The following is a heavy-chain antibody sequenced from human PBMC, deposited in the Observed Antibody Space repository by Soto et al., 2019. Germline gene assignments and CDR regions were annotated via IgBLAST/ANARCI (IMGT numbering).Heavy chain of an antibody. CDR2: ILSDGGKK. D-gene: IGHD3-3*01. CDR1: GFIFSDSV. V-gene: IGHV3-33*01. J-gene: IGHJ4*02. CDR3: TRAGGGDSWRFDN. Sequence: QVHLVESGGGVVQPERSLRLSCEASGFIFSDSVMNWVRQAPGKGLEWVAIILSDGGKKLYADSVKGRFTISRDNAKNMVYLQMNRVRAEDTAVYYCTRAGGGDSWRFDNWGQGALVIVSS.